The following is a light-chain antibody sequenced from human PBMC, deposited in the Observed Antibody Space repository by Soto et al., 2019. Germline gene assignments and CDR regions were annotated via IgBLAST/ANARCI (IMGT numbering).Light chain of an antibody. V-gene: IGKV3-15*01. CDR1: QSVSKN. Sequence: ETVITQTPSTLSVSLVESATLSCRASQSVSKNLAWYQQKPGQPPRLLIFSASTRATGIPARFSGSGAGTDFTLTISSLQSEDFAVYYCQQYNNWPPITFGQGTKVDIK. J-gene: IGKJ1*01. CDR3: QQYNNWPPIT. CDR2: SAS.